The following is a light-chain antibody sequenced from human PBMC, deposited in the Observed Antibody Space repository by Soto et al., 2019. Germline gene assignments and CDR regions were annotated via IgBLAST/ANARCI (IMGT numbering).Light chain of an antibody. Sequence: DIVMTQSPDSLTVPLGERATINGKSSQSVLFDSNTLNYLAWYQQKPGHPPILLLYWASTRESGVPDRFSVSGSGTDFTLTIISLQAEDVAVYYCQQYYATPFTFGPGTTVDI. J-gene: IGKJ3*01. CDR2: WAS. CDR1: QSVLFDSNTLNY. V-gene: IGKV4-1*01. CDR3: QQYYATPFT.